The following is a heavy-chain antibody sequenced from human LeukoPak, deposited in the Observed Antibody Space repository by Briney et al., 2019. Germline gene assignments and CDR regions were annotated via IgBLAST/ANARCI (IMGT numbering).Heavy chain of an antibody. CDR2: IYYSGTT. J-gene: IGHJ6*03. V-gene: IGHV4-59*01. CDR1: GGSISGFY. Sequence: PSETLSLTCTVSGGSISGFYWSWIRQPPGKGLEWIGYIYYSGTTTYNPSLKSRVTISIDMSNNHFSLNLRSVTAADTAVYYCARTTEGGYTYDYFYYYYMDVWGKGTTVTISS. CDR3: ARTTEGGYTYDYFYYYYMDV. D-gene: IGHD5-18*01.